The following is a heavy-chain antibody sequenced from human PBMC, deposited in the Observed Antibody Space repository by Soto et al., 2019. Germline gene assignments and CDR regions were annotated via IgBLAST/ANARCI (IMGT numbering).Heavy chain of an antibody. J-gene: IGHJ6*02. D-gene: IGHD2-21*02. CDR2: IYHSGST. CDR1: GAAISSINW. CDR3: ARDLWGYCGTDCYPLDV. V-gene: IGHV4-4*02. Sequence: SETLSLTRAVNGAAISSINWWSWVGCPPGKGLEWIGEIYHSGSTNYNPSLKSRVTISVDKSKNQFSLKLSSVTAADTAVYYCARDLWGYCGTDCYPLDVWGQGTTVT.